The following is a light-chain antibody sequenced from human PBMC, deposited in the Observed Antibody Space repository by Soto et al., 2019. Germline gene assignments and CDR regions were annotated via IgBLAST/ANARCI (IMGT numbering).Light chain of an antibody. CDR1: QSVSSSY. J-gene: IGKJ2*01. CDR2: GAS. CDR3: QQYGSSPLT. V-gene: IGKV3-20*01. Sequence: EIVLTQSPGTLSLSPGERATLSCRASQSVSSSYLAWYQHKPGQAPRLLIYGASSRATGIPGRFSGSGSGTDFTLTISRLEPEDFAVYYWQQYGSSPLTVGQGTKLEIK.